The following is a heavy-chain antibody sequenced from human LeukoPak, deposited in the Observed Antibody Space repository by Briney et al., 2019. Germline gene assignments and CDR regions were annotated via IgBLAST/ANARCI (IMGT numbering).Heavy chain of an antibody. J-gene: IGHJ6*03. Sequence: SETLSLTCTVSGGSISSYYWSWIRQPPGKGLEWIGYIYYSGSTNYNPSLKSRVTISVDTSKNQFSLKLSSVTAADTAVYFCARGRVSSSTWYSTYSYYFYMDVWGKGTTVTVSS. CDR3: ARGRVSSSTWYSTYSYYFYMDV. V-gene: IGHV4-59*01. CDR2: IYYSGST. CDR1: GGSISSYY. D-gene: IGHD1-1*01.